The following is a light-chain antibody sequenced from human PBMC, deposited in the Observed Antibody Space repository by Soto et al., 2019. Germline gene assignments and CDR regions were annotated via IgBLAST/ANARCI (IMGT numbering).Light chain of an antibody. CDR2: DVS. J-gene: IGLJ1*01. CDR1: SSDVGGYNS. V-gene: IGLV2-8*01. Sequence: QPVLTQPPSASGSPGQSVTISCTGTSSDVGGYNSVSWYQQHQGKAPKLMIYDVSKRPSGVPDRVSGSKSGNTASLTVSGLQAEDEADSYCSSYAGSNNLYVFGTGTKLTVL. CDR3: SSYAGSNNLYV.